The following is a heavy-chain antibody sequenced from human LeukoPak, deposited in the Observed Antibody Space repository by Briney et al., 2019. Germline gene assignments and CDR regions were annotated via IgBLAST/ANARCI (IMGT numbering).Heavy chain of an antibody. Sequence: GGSLRLSCTASGFTFSSYAMSWVRQAPGKGLEWVSAISGSGGSAYYADSVKGRFTISRDNSKNTLYLQMNSLRAEDTAVYYCARDLNYDSSGYLPGAFDYWGQGTLVTVSS. V-gene: IGHV3-23*01. D-gene: IGHD3-22*01. CDR1: GFTFSSYA. CDR2: ISGSGGSA. J-gene: IGHJ4*02. CDR3: ARDLNYDSSGYLPGAFDY.